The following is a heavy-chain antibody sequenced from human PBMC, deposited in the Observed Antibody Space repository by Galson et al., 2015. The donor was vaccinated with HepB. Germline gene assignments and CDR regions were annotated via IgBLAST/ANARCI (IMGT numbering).Heavy chain of an antibody. Sequence: SLRLSCAASGFTFSSYGMHWVRQAPGKGLEWVAVISYDGSNKYYADSVKGRFTISRDNSKNTLYLQMNSLRAEDTAVYYCAKDRQQPFDYWGQGTLVTVSS. CDR3: AKDRQQPFDY. V-gene: IGHV3-30*18. CDR2: ISYDGSNK. D-gene: IGHD6-13*01. CDR1: GFTFSSYG. J-gene: IGHJ4*02.